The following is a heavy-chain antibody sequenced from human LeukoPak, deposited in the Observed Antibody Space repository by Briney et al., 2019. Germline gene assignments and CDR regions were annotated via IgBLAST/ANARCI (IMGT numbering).Heavy chain of an antibody. CDR3: ARISRWLQLRLDY. V-gene: IGHV4-39*07. CDR1: GGSISSSSYY. J-gene: IGHJ4*02. Sequence: SETLSLTCTVSGGSISSSSYYWGWIRQPPGKGLEWIGSIYYSGSTYYNPSLKSRVTISVDTSKNQFSLKLSSVTAADTAVYYCARISRWLQLRLDYWGQGTLVTVSS. CDR2: IYYSGST. D-gene: IGHD5-24*01.